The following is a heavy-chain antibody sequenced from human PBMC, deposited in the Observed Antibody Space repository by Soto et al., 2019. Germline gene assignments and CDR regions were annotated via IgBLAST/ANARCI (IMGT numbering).Heavy chain of an antibody. Sequence: GGSLRLSCAASGFTFSSYGMHWVRQAPGKGLEWVAVIWYDGSNKYYADSVKGRFTISRDNSKNTLYLQMNSLRAEDTAVYYCARDEGPNAFYGMDVWGQGTTVTVSS. CDR2: IWYDGSNK. V-gene: IGHV3-33*01. CDR3: ARDEGPNAFYGMDV. J-gene: IGHJ6*02. CDR1: GFTFSSYG.